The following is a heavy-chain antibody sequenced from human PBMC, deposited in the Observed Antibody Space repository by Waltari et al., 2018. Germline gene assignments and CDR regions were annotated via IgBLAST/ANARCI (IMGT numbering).Heavy chain of an antibody. CDR2: IGADGSDK. Sequence: EAQLVQSGGGLVQPGGSLTLSCAASGFTISRFWMTWIRQGPGKGVQWVAHIGADGSDKDYWDSVKGRFTSARDNAENSLLLQMSSLRVEDTALYYCVGWNDPINSWGQGTLVAVSS. CDR3: VGWNDPINS. J-gene: IGHJ4*02. CDR1: GFTISRFW. V-gene: IGHV3-7*01. D-gene: IGHD1-1*01.